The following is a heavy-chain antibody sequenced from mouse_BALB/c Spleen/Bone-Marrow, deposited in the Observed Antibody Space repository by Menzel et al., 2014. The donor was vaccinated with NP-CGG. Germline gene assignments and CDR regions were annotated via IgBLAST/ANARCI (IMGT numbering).Heavy chain of an antibody. Sequence: EVHLVESGGGLVQPGGSLKLSCAASGFDFSGFWMGWVRQAPGKGLEWIGEINPNSRTINYTPSLKDRFIISRDNAKNTLYLQMSKVRSEDTALYYCARLGYYGGFAYWGQGILVTVSA. D-gene: IGHD2-3*01. CDR1: GFDFSGFW. J-gene: IGHJ3*01. CDR3: ARLGYYGGFAY. CDR2: INPNSRTI. V-gene: IGHV4-1*02.